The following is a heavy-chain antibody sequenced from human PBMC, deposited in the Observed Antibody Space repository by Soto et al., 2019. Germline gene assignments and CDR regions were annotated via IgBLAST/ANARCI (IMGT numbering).Heavy chain of an antibody. CDR2: IYWDDDK. Sequence: QITLKESGPTLVKPTQTLTLTCTFSGFSLSTGGMGVGWIRKPPGKALEWLALIYWDDDKRYSPSLKSRLTLAKDTSKNQVVITMTNMDPVDTATYYCVHSRCGGDCLQSYSAHYYYGMDVWGQGTTVTVSS. J-gene: IGHJ6*02. V-gene: IGHV2-5*02. CDR3: VHSRCGGDCLQSYSAHYYYGMDV. D-gene: IGHD2-21*02. CDR1: GFSLSTGGMG.